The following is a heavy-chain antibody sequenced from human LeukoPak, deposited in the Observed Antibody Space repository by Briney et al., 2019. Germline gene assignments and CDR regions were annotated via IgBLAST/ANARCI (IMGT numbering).Heavy chain of an antibody. J-gene: IGHJ4*02. CDR1: GGSISSGTYY. CDR3: ARGCTNGVCYRGWFDY. D-gene: IGHD2-8*01. V-gene: IGHV4-61*02. CDR2: IYTSGST. Sequence: SETLSLTCTVSGGSISSGTYYWSWIRQPAGKGLEWIGRIYTSGSTNHNPSLKTRVTISVDTSKNQFSLQLRSVTAADTAVYYCARGCTNGVCYRGWFDYWGQGTLVTVSS.